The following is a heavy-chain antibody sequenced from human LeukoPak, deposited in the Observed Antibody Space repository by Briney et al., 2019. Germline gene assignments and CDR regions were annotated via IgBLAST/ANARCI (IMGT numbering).Heavy chain of an antibody. D-gene: IGHD2-15*01. V-gene: IGHV5-51*01. J-gene: IGHJ4*02. CDR3: ARLARSGGSCYFDY. Sequence: GESLKISCKGSGYSFTNFWIGWVRQMPGKGLEWMGIIYPDDSDTLYSPSFKGQVTISADKSINTAYLQWSSLKASDTAMYYCARLARSGGSCYFDYWGQGTLVTVSS. CDR2: IYPDDSDT. CDR1: GYSFTNFW.